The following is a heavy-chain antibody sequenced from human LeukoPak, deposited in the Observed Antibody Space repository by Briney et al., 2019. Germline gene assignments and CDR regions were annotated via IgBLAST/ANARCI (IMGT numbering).Heavy chain of an antibody. D-gene: IGHD2-2*01. Sequence: PGGCERHSCAASGFTFSSHSMNWVRQAPGKGLEWVSYISSSGSTIYYADSVKGRFTISRDNAKNSLYLQMNSLRDEDTAVYYCARDIVPPGIFWVFWAQGSLVTVSS. V-gene: IGHV3-48*02. CDR3: ARDIVPPGIFWVF. J-gene: IGHJ4*02. CDR2: ISSSGSTI. CDR1: GFTFSSHS.